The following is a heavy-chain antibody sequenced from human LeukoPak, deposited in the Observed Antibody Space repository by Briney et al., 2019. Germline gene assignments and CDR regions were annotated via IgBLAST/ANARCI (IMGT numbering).Heavy chain of an antibody. CDR3: ARGRRELKYGPDY. J-gene: IGHJ4*02. CDR1: GGSFSGYY. CDR2: INHSGST. Sequence: SETLSLTCAVYGGSFSGYYWSWIRQPPGKGLEWIGEINHSGSTNYNPSLASRVTISLDSSANQFSLRLSSVTAADTAVYYCARGRRELKYGPDYWGQGTLVTVSS. D-gene: IGHD3-10*01. V-gene: IGHV4-34*01.